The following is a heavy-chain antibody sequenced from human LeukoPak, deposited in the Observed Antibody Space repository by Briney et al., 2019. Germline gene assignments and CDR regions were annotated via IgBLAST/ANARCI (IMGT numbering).Heavy chain of an antibody. V-gene: IGHV1-8*03. CDR1: AYRFTSSD. CDR2: INPDSGDT. CDR3: TRGWDL. J-gene: IGHJ5*02. Sequence: ASVTVSFTSSAYRFTSSDINWVRQAPGQGLEWMGWINPDSGDTGYAEKFQDRLTIAGDTSITTAYMELTDLKSEDTAVYYCTRGWDLWGQGTLVTVSS.